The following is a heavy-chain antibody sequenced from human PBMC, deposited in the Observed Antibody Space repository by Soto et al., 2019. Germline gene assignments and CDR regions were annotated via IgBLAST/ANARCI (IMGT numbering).Heavy chain of an antibody. CDR1: GFTVSSNY. Sequence: PGGSLRLSCAASGFTVSSNYMSWVRQAPGKGLEWVSVIYSGGSTYYADSVKGRFTISRDNSKNTLYLQMNSLRAEDTAVYYCASQNIAPYDYIWGSYRSVPQGYFDYWGQGTLVTVSS. J-gene: IGHJ4*02. D-gene: IGHD3-16*02. CDR3: ASQNIAPYDYIWGSYRSVPQGYFDY. V-gene: IGHV3-66*04. CDR2: IYSGGST.